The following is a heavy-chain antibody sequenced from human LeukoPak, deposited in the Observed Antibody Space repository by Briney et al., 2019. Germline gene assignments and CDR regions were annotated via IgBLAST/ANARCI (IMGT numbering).Heavy chain of an antibody. J-gene: IGHJ4*02. CDR2: IYYSGST. V-gene: IGHV4-39*01. D-gene: IGHD3-10*01. CDR3: ARYGSGSSTFDY. CDR1: GGSISSSSYY. Sequence: SETLSLTCTVSGGSISSSSYYWGWIRQPPGKGLEWIGSIYYSGSTYYNPSLKSRVTISVDTSKNQFSLKLSSVTAADTAVYYCARYGSGSSTFDYWGQGTLVTVSS.